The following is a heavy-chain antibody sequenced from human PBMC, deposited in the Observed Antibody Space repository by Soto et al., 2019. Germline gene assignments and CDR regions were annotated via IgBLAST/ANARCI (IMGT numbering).Heavy chain of an antibody. CDR1: GFTFSSYS. J-gene: IGHJ6*02. D-gene: IGHD4-17*01. CDR3: ARDRTTVTTGYGMDV. Sequence: GGSLRLSCAASGFTFSSYSMNWVRQAPGKGLEWVSSISSSSSYIYYADSVKGRFTISRDNAKNSLYLQMNSLRAEDTAVYYCARDRTTVTTGYGMDVWGQGTTVTVSS. V-gene: IGHV3-21*01. CDR2: ISSSSSYI.